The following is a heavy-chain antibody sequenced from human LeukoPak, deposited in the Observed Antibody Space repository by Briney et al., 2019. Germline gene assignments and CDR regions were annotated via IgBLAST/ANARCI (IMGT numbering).Heavy chain of an antibody. CDR3: ARFFGGLPFSWWSEVVPADPFDY. CDR1: GFTFSSYS. Sequence: GGSLRLSCAASGFTFSSYSMIWVRQAPGKGLEWVSYISSSSSTIYYADSVKGRFTISRDNAKNSLYLQMNSLRAEDTAVYYCARFFGGLPFSWWSEVVPADPFDYWGQGTLVTVSS. D-gene: IGHD2-2*01. V-gene: IGHV3-48*04. CDR2: ISSSSSTI. J-gene: IGHJ4*02.